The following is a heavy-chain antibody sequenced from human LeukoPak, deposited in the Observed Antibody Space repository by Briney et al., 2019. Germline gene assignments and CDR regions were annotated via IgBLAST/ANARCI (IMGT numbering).Heavy chain of an antibody. Sequence: ASVKVSCKVSGYTLTELSMHWVRQAPGKGLEWMGGFDPEDGETIYAQKFQGRVTMTEDTSTDAAYMELSSLRSEDTAVYYCATQTYSSSWYLFWGQGTLVTVSS. CDR1: GYTLTELS. CDR3: ATQTYSSSWYLF. V-gene: IGHV1-24*01. D-gene: IGHD6-13*01. CDR2: FDPEDGET. J-gene: IGHJ4*02.